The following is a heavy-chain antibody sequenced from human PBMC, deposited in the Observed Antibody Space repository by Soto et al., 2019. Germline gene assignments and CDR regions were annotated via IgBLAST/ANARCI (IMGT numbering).Heavy chain of an antibody. CDR1: GGSISSYY. V-gene: IGHV4-59*08. CDR3: ARSRYSGYDSLDH. CDR2: IYYSGST. J-gene: IGHJ4*02. Sequence: SETLSLTCTVSGGSISSYYWSWIRQPPGKGLEWIGYIYYSGSTNYNPSLKSRVTISVDTSKNQFSLKLSSVTAADTAVYYCARSRYSGYDSLDHWGQGTLVTVSS. D-gene: IGHD5-12*01.